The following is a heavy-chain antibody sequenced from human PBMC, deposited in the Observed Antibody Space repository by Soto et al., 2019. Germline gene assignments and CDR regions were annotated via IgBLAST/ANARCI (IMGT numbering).Heavy chain of an antibody. CDR1: GFTDYY. CDR2: VNPSSGGT. J-gene: IGHJ6*02. CDR3: AREGSADYGSYGMDV. V-gene: IGHV1-2*02. D-gene: IGHD4-17*01. Sequence: QVQLVQSGTEVRKPGASVKVSCKASGFTDYYIHWVRQAPGQGLEWMGWVNPSSGGTNYAQKFQGRVAMTRDTFINTAYMELSSLQSDDTAVYYCAREGSADYGSYGMDVWGQGTTVTVSS.